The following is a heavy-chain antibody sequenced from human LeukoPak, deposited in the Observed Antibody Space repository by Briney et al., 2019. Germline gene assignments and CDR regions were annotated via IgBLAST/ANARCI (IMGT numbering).Heavy chain of an antibody. CDR2: IIPIFGTA. J-gene: IGHJ4*02. V-gene: IGHV1-69*13. D-gene: IGHD3-22*01. CDR3: ARGRDPYDSSGYYFYY. Sequence: ASVTVSCKASGGTFSIYAISWVRQAPGQGLEWMGGIIPIFGTANYAQKFQGRVTITADESTSTAYMELSSLRSEDTAVYYCARGRDPYDSSGYYFYYWGQGTLVTVSS. CDR1: GGTFSIYA.